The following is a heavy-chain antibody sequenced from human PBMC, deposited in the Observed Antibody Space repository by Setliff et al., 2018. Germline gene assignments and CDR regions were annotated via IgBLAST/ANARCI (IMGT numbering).Heavy chain of an antibody. CDR3: ARLGYSDAFDI. CDR1: GYRFTSYW. Sequence: GESLKISCKGSGYRFTSYWIGWVRQMPGKGLEWMGIVFSGDSDTRYSPSFQGQVTMSADKSINTAYLQWSSLKASDTAMYYCARLGYSDAFDIWGQGTMVTVS. V-gene: IGHV5-51*01. CDR2: VFSGDSDT. D-gene: IGHD5-18*01. J-gene: IGHJ3*02.